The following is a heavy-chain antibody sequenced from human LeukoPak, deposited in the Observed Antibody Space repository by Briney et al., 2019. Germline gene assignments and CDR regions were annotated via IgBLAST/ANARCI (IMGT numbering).Heavy chain of an antibody. CDR3: ARVYGVDYYDSSGYFGSTRPQKFMDV. J-gene: IGHJ6*02. CDR2: IYFGGST. D-gene: IGHD3-22*01. V-gene: IGHV4-39*01. CDR1: GGSISSSDYY. Sequence: SETLSLTCTVSGGSISSSDYYWGWIRQPPGKGLEWIGSIYFGGSTYYNPSLKSRVTISVDTSMNQFSLKLSFVTTADTAVYYCARVYGVDYYDSSGYFGSTRPQKFMDVWGQGTTVTVSS.